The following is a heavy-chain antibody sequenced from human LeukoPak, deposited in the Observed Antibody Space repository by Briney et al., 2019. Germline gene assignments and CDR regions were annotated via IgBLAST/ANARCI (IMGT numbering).Heavy chain of an antibody. CDR1: GFSLSTSGVN. CDR3: AHSPNALYYFDY. CDR2: IYWDDDK. Sequence: SGPTLVKPTQILTLTCTFSGFSLSTSGVNVGWIRQPPGKALEWLALIYWDDDKRYSPSLKNRLTITKDTSKNQVVLTMTSMDPVDTATYYCAHSPNALYYFDYWGQGTLVTVSS. J-gene: IGHJ4*02. V-gene: IGHV2-5*02.